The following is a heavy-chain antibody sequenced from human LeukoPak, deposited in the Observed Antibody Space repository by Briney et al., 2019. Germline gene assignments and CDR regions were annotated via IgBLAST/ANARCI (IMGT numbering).Heavy chain of an antibody. J-gene: IGHJ4*02. CDR3: AKGSARQAVDY. CDR1: GFPFSSYS. Sequence: GGSLRLSCAASGFPFSSYSVSWVRQAPGKGLEWVSVIDGSGTITYYADSVKGRFTISRDNSKSTVYVQMNNLTAEDTAVYYCAKGSARQAVDYWGQGTLVTVSS. V-gene: IGHV3-23*01. CDR2: IDGSGTIT.